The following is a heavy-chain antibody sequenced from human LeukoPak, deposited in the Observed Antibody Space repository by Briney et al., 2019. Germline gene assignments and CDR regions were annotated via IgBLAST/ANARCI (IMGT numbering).Heavy chain of an antibody. CDR1: GDSTTAYY. Sequence: SETLSLTCSVSGDSTTAYYWSWIRQSPGKGLEWLAYVYKSGQIDYNSSLRSRLFVSVDRSKTQFSLRLRSVTAADTAVYYCARASSWQLHFNPWGQGTLVTVSS. CDR2: VYKSGQI. V-gene: IGHV4-59*01. D-gene: IGHD6-6*01. J-gene: IGHJ5*02. CDR3: ARASSWQLHFNP.